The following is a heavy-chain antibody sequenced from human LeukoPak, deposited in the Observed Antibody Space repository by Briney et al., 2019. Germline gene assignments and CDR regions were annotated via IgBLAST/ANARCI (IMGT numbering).Heavy chain of an antibody. V-gene: IGHV4-59*01. CDR2: IYYSGST. D-gene: IGHD3-10*01. Sequence: ETLSLTCTVSGGSISSYYWSWIRQPPGKGLEWIGYIYYSGSTNYNPSLKSRVTISVDTSKNQFSLKLSSVTAADTAVYYCARANYGSGNWFDPWGQGTLVTVSS. J-gene: IGHJ5*02. CDR3: ARANYGSGNWFDP. CDR1: GGSISSYY.